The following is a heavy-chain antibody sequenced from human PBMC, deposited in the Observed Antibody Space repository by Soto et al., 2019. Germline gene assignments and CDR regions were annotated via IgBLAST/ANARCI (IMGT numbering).Heavy chain of an antibody. Sequence: EVQLVESGGGLVKPGGSLRLSCAASGFTFSNAWMNWVRQAPGKGLEWVGRIKSKTDGGTTDYAAPVKGRSTISRDDSKNTLDLQMNSLKSENTAVYYCTTDRAAPYYSGMDVWGQGTTVTVSS. J-gene: IGHJ6*02. V-gene: IGHV3-15*07. D-gene: IGHD6-13*01. CDR3: TTDRAAPYYSGMDV. CDR1: GFTFSNAW. CDR2: IKSKTDGGTT.